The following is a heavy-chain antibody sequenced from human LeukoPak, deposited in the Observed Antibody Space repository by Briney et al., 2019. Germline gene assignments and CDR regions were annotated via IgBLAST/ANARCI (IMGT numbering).Heavy chain of an antibody. J-gene: IGHJ4*02. D-gene: IGHD3-22*01. CDR1: GLTFSSYS. V-gene: IGHV3-23*01. CDR3: ATSSPTYGAGNYDSRAFED. CDR2: ISDSGGST. Sequence: PGGSLTLSCAASGLTFSSYSMNWVRQAPGKGLEWVAVISDSGGSTYYPYSVNGGSTISRDSSKNSFYVQITGLRVEDTAVYDCATSSPTYGAGNYDSRAFEDWGQGTLVTVP.